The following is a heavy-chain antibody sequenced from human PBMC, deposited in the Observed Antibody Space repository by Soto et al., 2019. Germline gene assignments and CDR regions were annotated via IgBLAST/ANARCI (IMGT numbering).Heavy chain of an antibody. CDR1: VFTVSSNY. V-gene: IGHV3-66*01. J-gene: IGHJ5*02. CDR3: ASIRALRYFDWPNIPPWGFDP. Sequence: QPGGSLRLSCAASVFTVSSNYMSWVRQAPGKGLEWVSVIYSGGSTYYADSVKGRFTISRDNSKNTLYLQMNSLRAEDTAVYYCASIRALRYFDWPNIPPWGFDPWGQGTLVTVSS. CDR2: IYSGGST. D-gene: IGHD3-9*01.